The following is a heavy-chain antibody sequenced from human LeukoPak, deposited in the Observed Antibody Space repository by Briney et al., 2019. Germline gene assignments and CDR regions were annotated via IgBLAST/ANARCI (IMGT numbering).Heavy chain of an antibody. D-gene: IGHD2-2*01. Sequence: ASVKVSCKASGYTFTSYGISWVRQAPGQGLEWMGWIGAYNGNTNYAQKLQGRVTMTTDTSTSTAYMELRSLRSDDTAVYYCARDALSCSSTSCPLASWGQGTLVTVSS. CDR3: ARDALSCSSTSCPLAS. CDR2: IGAYNGNT. CDR1: GYTFTSYG. V-gene: IGHV1-18*01. J-gene: IGHJ5*01.